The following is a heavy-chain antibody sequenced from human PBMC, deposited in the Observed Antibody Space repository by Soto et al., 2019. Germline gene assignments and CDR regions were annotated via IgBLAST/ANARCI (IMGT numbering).Heavy chain of an antibody. CDR1: GFTFSSYA. J-gene: IGHJ4*02. D-gene: IGHD3-3*01. CDR2: ISGSGEGT. V-gene: IGHV3-23*01. Sequence: LRLSCAASGFTFSSYAMSWVRQAPGKGLEWVSVISGSGEGTYYADSVKGRFTISRDNSKNTLYLRLNSLRADDTAVYFCAKRIGIFGVIDYWGQGTLVTVSS. CDR3: AKRIGIFGVIDY.